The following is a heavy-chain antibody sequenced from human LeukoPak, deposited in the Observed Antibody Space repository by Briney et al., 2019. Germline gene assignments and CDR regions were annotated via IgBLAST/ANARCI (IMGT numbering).Heavy chain of an antibody. V-gene: IGHV3-48*03. CDR2: ISSSGRTI. D-gene: IGHD3-10*02. J-gene: IGHJ6*04. Sequence: GGSLRLSCAASGLTFSSYERNSVRQAPGKGLEWVPYISSSGRTIYYADSVEGRFTIYRDNAENSLYLQMNSLRAEDTAVYYCAELGITMIGGVWGKGTTVTISS. CDR3: AELGITMIGGV. CDR1: GLTFSSYE.